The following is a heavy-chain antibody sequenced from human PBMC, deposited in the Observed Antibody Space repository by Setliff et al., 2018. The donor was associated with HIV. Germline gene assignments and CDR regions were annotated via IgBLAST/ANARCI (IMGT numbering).Heavy chain of an antibody. CDR1: GYTFTSYD. CDR3: AREMFMYTSSEGFPFDF. J-gene: IGHJ4*02. D-gene: IGHD3-10*02. V-gene: IGHV1-8*03. Sequence: ASVKVSCKASGYTFTSYDINWVRQATGQGLEWMAWMNPNSGNTGYTQKFQGRVTITRNTSTNTVYLELSSLRSEDTAMYYCAREMFMYTSSEGFPFDFWGQGTLVTVSS. CDR2: MNPNSGNT.